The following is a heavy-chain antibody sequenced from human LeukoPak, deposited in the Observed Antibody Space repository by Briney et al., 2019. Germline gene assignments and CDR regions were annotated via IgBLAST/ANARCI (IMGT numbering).Heavy chain of an antibody. CDR1: GFTFSTFN. Sequence: PGGSLRLSCAASGFTFSTFNMNWVRQAPGKGLEWVSYISTTSSTISYADSVKGRFTIPRDNAKNSLYLQMNSLRAEDTAVYYCARATLNPRRSSWKVLKGCYFDYWGQGTLVTVSS. D-gene: IGHD6-13*01. CDR3: ARATLNPRRSSWKVLKGCYFDY. V-gene: IGHV3-48*01. CDR2: ISTTSSTI. J-gene: IGHJ4*02.